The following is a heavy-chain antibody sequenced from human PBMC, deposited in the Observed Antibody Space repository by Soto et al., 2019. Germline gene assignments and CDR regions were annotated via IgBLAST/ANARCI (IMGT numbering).Heavy chain of an antibody. J-gene: IGHJ4*02. CDR2: LNPNSDNS. Sequence: QVQLVQSGAEVKKPGASVKVSCKASGYTFTTYDISGVRRATGQGLEWMGWLNPNSDNSGYAQKFKGRVTITSDPSRSTAYMEMSNLRSEDMGVYYCARTLIGYYAYLGQGALVTVSS. CDR1: GYTFTTYD. V-gene: IGHV1-8*01. D-gene: IGHD3-22*01. CDR3: ARTLIGYYAY.